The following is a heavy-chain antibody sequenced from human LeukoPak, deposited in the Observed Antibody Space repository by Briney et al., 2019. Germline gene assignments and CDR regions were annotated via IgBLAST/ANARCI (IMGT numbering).Heavy chain of an antibody. J-gene: IGHJ6*02. CDR3: ARLPTCQEVPAAMKGYYYYGMDV. D-gene: IGHD2-2*01. CDR2: IYPGDSDT. V-gene: IGHV5-51*01. Sequence: GESLKISCKGSGYSFTSYWIGWVRQMPGKGLEWMGIIYPGDSDTRYSPSFQGQVTISADKSISTAYLQWSSLKASDTAMYYCARLPTCQEVPAAMKGYYYYGMDVWGQGTTVTVSS. CDR1: GYSFTSYW.